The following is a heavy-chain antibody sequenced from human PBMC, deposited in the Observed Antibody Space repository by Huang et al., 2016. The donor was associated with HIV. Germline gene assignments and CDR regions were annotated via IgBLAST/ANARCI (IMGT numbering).Heavy chain of an antibody. Sequence: QVQLVESGGGVVQPGGSLRLSCTASGFTFGRFGIHWVRQAPGKGLEWVSFIRYDGNNYYYADAVRGRFTISRDNSKDTLYLQMNRLRPDDSAVYYCAKDLTYTFGRHFDYWGRGTLVTVSS. J-gene: IGHJ4*02. CDR1: GFTFGRFG. D-gene: IGHD3-3*01. V-gene: IGHV3-30*02. CDR2: IRYDGNNY. CDR3: AKDLTYTFGRHFDY.